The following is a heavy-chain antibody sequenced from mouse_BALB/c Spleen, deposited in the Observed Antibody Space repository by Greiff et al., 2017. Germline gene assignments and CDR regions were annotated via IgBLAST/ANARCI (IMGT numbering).Heavy chain of an antibody. V-gene: IGHV3-2*02. CDR3: ARNYYGYDVGY. Sequence: VQLKESGPGLVKPSQSLSLTCTVTGYSITSDYAWNWIRQFPGNKLEWMGYISYSGSTSYNPSLKSRISITRDTSKNQFFLQLNSVTTEDTATYYCARNYYGYDVGYWGQGTTLTVSS. CDR2: ISYSGST. CDR1: GYSITSDYA. J-gene: IGHJ2*01. D-gene: IGHD2-2*01.